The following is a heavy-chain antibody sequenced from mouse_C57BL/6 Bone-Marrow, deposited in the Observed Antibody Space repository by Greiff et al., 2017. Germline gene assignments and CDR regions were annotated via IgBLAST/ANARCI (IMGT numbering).Heavy chain of an antibody. J-gene: IGHJ4*01. CDR3: ARERGYAMDY. CDR2: IDPYDSYS. CDR1: GYTFTNYW. V-gene: IGHV1-69*01. Sequence: QVQLQPPGAELVMPGASVKLSCKASGYTFTNYWLHWVKQRPGQGLEWIGEIDPYDSYSNYNQKFKGKSTLTVDKSSSTAYMQLSSLTAEDSAVYYCARERGYAMDYWGQGTSVTVSS.